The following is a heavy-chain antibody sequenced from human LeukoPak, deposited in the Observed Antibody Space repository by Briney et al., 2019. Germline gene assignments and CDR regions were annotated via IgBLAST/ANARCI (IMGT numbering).Heavy chain of an antibody. CDR1: GGSISSYY. V-gene: IGHV4-59*08. CDR2: IYYSGST. J-gene: IGHJ6*03. D-gene: IGHD4-23*01. CDR3: ARHVRLRWSETYYYYMDV. Sequence: SETLSLTCTVSGGSISSYYWSWIRQPPGKGLEWIGYIYYSGSTNYNPSLKSRVTISVDTSKNQFSLKLSSVTAADTAVYYCARHVRLRWSETYYYYMDVWGKGTTVTVSS.